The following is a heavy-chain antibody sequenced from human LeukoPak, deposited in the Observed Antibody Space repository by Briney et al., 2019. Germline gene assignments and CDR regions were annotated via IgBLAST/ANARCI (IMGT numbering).Heavy chain of an antibody. Sequence: PSETLSLTCTVSGGSISSRSYYWGWIRQPPGKVLEWIGSMYYSGSTYYTPSLKRRVTIAVDTSKNQSSLNLSSVTAADTAVYYCARHGYYGSGTLDIWGQGTKVTVS. D-gene: IGHD3-10*01. CDR3: ARHGYYGSGTLDI. J-gene: IGHJ3*02. CDR2: MYYSGST. CDR1: GGSISSRSYY. V-gene: IGHV4-39*01.